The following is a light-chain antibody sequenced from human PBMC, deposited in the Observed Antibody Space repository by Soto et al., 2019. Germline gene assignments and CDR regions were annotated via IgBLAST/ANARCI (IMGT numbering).Light chain of an antibody. J-gene: IGKJ1*01. V-gene: IGKV3-20*01. CDR1: QSVSSY. Sequence: EIVLTQSPATLSLSPGERATLSCRASQSVSSYLAWYQQKPGQAPRLLIYDASSRATGIPDRFSGSGSGTDFTPTITRLEPEDFAVYYCQQYGSSRTFGQGTKVDIK. CDR3: QQYGSSRT. CDR2: DAS.